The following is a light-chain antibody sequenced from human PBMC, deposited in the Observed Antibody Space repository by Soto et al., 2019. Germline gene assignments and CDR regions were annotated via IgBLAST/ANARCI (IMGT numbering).Light chain of an antibody. CDR1: SSDVGGYNY. CDR2: EVS. J-gene: IGLJ1*01. V-gene: IGLV2-14*01. Sequence: QSALTQPASVSGSPGQSITISCTGTSSDVGGYNYVAWYQQHPGKVPRLMIYEVSNRPSGVSNRFSGSKSGSTASLTISGLQAEDEADYYCSSYAGSSNAFGTGTKVTVL. CDR3: SSYAGSSNA.